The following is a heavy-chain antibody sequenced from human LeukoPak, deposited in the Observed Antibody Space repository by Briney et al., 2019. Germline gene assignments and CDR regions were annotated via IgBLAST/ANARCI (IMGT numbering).Heavy chain of an antibody. CDR3: AREDYDSSGYYYQYYFDY. D-gene: IGHD3-22*01. Sequence: SSVKVSCKASGGTFSSYAISWVRQAPGQGLEWMGRIIPIFGTANYAQKFQGRVTITTDESTSTAYMELSSLRSEDTAVYYCAREDYDSSGYYYQYYFDYWGQGTLVTVSS. V-gene: IGHV1-69*05. CDR2: IIPIFGTA. J-gene: IGHJ4*02. CDR1: GGTFSSYA.